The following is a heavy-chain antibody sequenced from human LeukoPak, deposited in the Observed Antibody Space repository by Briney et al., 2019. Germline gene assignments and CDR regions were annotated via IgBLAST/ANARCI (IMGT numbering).Heavy chain of an antibody. CDR3: ASMNAGFSAAPGY. D-gene: IGHD6-13*01. Sequence: SETLSLTCAVYGGSFSGYYWSWIRQPPGKGLEWIGEINHNGSTNYNPSLKSRVTISVDTSKNQFSLKLSSVTAADTAVYYCASMNAGFSAAPGYWGQGTLVTVSS. CDR1: GGSFSGYY. J-gene: IGHJ4*02. CDR2: INHNGST. V-gene: IGHV4-34*01.